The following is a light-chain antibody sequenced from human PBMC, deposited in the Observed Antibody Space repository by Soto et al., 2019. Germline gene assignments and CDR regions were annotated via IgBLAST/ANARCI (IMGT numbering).Light chain of an antibody. CDR2: DAS. CDR3: QQRGNWPRA. V-gene: IGKV3-11*01. Sequence: SVLTQSQGTLSLSPGERATLSCRASQNIDNYLAWYQQRPGQAPRLLIYDASKRATGIPARFSGSGSGTDFTLTISSLEPEDFAVYYCQQRGNWPRAFGGGTKVDI. J-gene: IGKJ4*01. CDR1: QNIDNY.